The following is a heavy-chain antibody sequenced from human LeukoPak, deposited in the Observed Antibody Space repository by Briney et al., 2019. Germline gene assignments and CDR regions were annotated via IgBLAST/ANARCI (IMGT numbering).Heavy chain of an antibody. Sequence: SETESLTCTVSGGSISSYYWSWIRQPAGKGLEWIGRIYTSGSTYTSGSTNYNPSLKSRVTISVDKSKNQFSLKLGSMTAADTAMYYCARGYDSTGYLPWGQGTLVTVSS. D-gene: IGHD3-22*01. CDR2: IYTSGSTYTSGST. CDR1: GGSISSYY. V-gene: IGHV4-4*07. J-gene: IGHJ1*01. CDR3: ARGYDSTGYLP.